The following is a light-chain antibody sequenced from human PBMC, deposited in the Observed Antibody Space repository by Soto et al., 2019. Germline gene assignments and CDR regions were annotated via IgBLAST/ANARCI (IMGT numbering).Light chain of an antibody. CDR2: SNN. CDR3: AAWDDSLNGLYV. Sequence: QAVVTQPPSASGTPGQRVTISCSGGSSNIGSNAVTWYHQLPGTAPKLLIYSNNQRPSGVPDRFSGSKSGTSASLAISGLQSEDEADYYGAAWDDSLNGLYVFGTGTKLTVL. J-gene: IGLJ1*01. V-gene: IGLV1-44*01. CDR1: SSNIGSNA.